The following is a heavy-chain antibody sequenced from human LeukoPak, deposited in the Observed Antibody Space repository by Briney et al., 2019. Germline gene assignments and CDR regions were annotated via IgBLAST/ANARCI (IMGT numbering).Heavy chain of an antibody. CDR2: VLYSGST. V-gene: IGHV4-31*03. J-gene: IGHJ6*02. D-gene: IGHD3-3*01. CDR1: GSSVNSNGYY. Sequence: SETLSLTCTVSGSSVNSNGYYWTWIRQHPGKGLEWIGYVLYSGSTYYNPSLKSRTIISVDTSKNQFSLKLSSVTAADTAVYYCARGRGDYDFWSGYYSNPPSYYYGMDVWGQGTTVTVSS. CDR3: ARGRGDYDFWSGYYSNPPSYYYGMDV.